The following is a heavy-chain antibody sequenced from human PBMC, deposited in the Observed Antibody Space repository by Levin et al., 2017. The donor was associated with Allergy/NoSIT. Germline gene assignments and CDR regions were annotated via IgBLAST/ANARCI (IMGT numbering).Heavy chain of an antibody. CDR1: GGSISSGDYY. CDR2: IYYSGST. J-gene: IGHJ2*01. CDR3: ARVGDYGDSSSYWYFDL. Sequence: SCTVSGGSISSGDYYWSWIRQPPGKGLEWIGYIYYSGSTYYNPSLKSRVTISVDTSKNQFSLKLSSVTAADTAVYYCARVGDYGDSSSYWYFDLWGRGTLVTVSS. D-gene: IGHD4-17*01. V-gene: IGHV4-30-4*01.